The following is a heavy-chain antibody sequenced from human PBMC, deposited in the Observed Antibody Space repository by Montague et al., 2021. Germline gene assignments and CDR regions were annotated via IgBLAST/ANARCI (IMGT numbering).Heavy chain of an antibody. Sequence: SETLSLTCTVSGASITSNIYYWGWIRQSPGKGLEWIGSIYYSGNSFYQPSLKSLITMAVDTSKNQFSLKLSSVTAADTAIYYCARVFSSWYVGWFDPWGQGTLVTVSS. CDR1: GASITSNIYY. D-gene: IGHD6-13*01. J-gene: IGHJ5*02. V-gene: IGHV4-39*07. CDR2: IYYSGNS. CDR3: ARVFSSWYVGWFDP.